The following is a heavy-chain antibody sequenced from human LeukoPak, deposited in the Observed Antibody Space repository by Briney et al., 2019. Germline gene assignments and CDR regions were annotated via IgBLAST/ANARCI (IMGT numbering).Heavy chain of an antibody. V-gene: IGHV4-38-2*02. Sequence: PSETLSLTCTASGYSISSGYYWGWFRQPPGKGLEWFGSIYHSGSTYYNPSLKSRVTISVDTSKNHFSLKLSSVTAADTAVYYCARCSAVAGDDDAFDIWGQGTMVTVSS. CDR1: GYSISSGYY. D-gene: IGHD6-19*01. CDR3: ARCSAVAGDDDAFDI. J-gene: IGHJ3*02. CDR2: IYHSGST.